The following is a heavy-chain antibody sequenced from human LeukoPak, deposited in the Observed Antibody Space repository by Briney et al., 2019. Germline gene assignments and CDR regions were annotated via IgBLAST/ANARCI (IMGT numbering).Heavy chain of an antibody. D-gene: IGHD3-10*01. CDR3: TSDYWGVGH. J-gene: IGHJ4*02. Sequence: GGSLRLSCAASGFTFSSSWMHWVRQAPGKGLMWVSRIKSDGTFTTYADSVKGRFTISRDNAKNTLYLQMNSLRAEDTAMYYCTSDYWGVGHWGQGTLVTVSS. CDR1: GFTFSSSW. V-gene: IGHV3-74*01. CDR2: IKSDGTFT.